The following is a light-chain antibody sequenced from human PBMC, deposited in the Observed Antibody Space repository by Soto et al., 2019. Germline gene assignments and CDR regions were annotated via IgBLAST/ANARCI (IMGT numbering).Light chain of an antibody. CDR1: NIGNKR. J-gene: IGLJ1*01. V-gene: IGLV3-21*04. Sequence: SYELTQPPSVSVAPEKTATITCGGENIGNKRVHWYRQKTGQAPVLVISYDSDRPSGIPERFSGSNSGNTATLTISRVEAEDEAYYYCQVWDIMTDNYVFGTGTKLTVL. CDR2: YDS. CDR3: QVWDIMTDNYV.